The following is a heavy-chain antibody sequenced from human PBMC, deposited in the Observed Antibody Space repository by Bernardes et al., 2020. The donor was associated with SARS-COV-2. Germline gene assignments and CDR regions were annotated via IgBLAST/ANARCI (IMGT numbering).Heavy chain of an antibody. D-gene: IGHD3-3*01. Sequence: GGSLRLSCAASGFTFSSYWMSWVRQAPGKGLEWVANIKQDGSEKYYVDSVKGRFTISRDNAKNSLYLQMNSLRAEDTAVYYCARDLRFLEWLLAVTPDYYGMDVWCQGTTVTVSS. CDR1: GFTFSSYW. CDR3: ARDLRFLEWLLAVTPDYYGMDV. V-gene: IGHV3-7*01. J-gene: IGHJ6*02. CDR2: IKQDGSEK.